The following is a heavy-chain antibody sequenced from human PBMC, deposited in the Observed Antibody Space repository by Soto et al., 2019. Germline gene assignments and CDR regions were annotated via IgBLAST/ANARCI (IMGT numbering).Heavy chain of an antibody. D-gene: IGHD3-22*01. CDR1: GGSISSGDYY. Sequence: TLSLTCTVSGGSISSGDYYWSWIRQPPGKGLEWIGYIYYSGSTYYNPSLKSRVTISVDTSKNQFSLKLSSVTAADTAVYYCARERVRDSSGYYYVPFFDYWGQGTLVTVSS. J-gene: IGHJ4*02. V-gene: IGHV4-30-4*01. CDR3: ARERVRDSSGYYYVPFFDY. CDR2: IYYSGST.